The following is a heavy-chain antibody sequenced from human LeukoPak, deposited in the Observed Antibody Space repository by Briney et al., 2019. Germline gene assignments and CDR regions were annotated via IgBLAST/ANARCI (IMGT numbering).Heavy chain of an antibody. D-gene: IGHD1-14*01. CDR2: IIPIFGTA. J-gene: IGHJ1*01. V-gene: IGHV1-69*05. Sequence: SVKVSCKASGGTFSSYAISWVRQAPGQGLEWMGGIIPIFGTANYAQKFQGRVTITTDESSSTAYMELSSLRSEDTAVYYCAVQEGITPGYFQHWGQGTLVTVSS. CDR1: GGTFSSYA. CDR3: AVQEGITPGYFQH.